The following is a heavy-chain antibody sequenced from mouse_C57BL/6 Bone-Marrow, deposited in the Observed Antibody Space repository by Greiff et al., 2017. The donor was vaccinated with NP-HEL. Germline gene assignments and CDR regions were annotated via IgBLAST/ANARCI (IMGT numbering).Heavy chain of an antibody. CDR2: ISSGGDYI. D-gene: IGHD3-2*02. CDR1: GFTFSSYA. J-gene: IGHJ3*01. CDR3: TRASSGYEAY. V-gene: IGHV5-9-1*02. Sequence: EVKLVESGEGLVKPGGSLKLSCAASGFTFSSYAMSWVRQTPEKRLEWVAYISSGGDYIYYADTVKGRFTISRDNARNTLYLQMSSLKSEDTAMYYCTRASSGYEAYWGQGTLVTVSA.